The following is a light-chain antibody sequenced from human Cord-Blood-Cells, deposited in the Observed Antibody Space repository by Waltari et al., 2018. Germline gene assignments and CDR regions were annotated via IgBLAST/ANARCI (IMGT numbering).Light chain of an antibody. Sequence: QSVLTQPPSVSEAPRQRVTISCSGSSSNIGNNAVNWYQQLPGKAPKLLIYYDVLRPSGVSDRFSGSKSGTSASLAISGLQSEDEADYYCAAWDDSLNGYVFGTGTKVTVL. CDR2: YDV. V-gene: IGLV1-36*01. J-gene: IGLJ1*01. CDR3: AAWDDSLNGYV. CDR1: SSNIGNNA.